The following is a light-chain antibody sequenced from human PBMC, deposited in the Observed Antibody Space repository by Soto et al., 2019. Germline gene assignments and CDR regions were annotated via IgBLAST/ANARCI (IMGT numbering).Light chain of an antibody. Sequence: QSVLTQPPSASGTPGQRGTLSCSGRSSNIGSNTVNWYQQLPGTAPKLLIYSNNQRPSGVPDRFSGSKSGTSASLAISGLQSEDEADYYCAAWDDSLNALFGGGTKLTVL. CDR2: SNN. CDR3: AAWDDSLNAL. CDR1: SSNIGSNT. J-gene: IGLJ2*01. V-gene: IGLV1-44*01.